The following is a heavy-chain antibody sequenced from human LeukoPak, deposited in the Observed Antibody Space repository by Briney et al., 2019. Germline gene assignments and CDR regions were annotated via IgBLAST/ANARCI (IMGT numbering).Heavy chain of an antibody. J-gene: IGHJ6*04. CDR2: ISGSGGST. CDR3: AKGYCGSVTCSLDV. CDR1: GFTFSTYA. V-gene: IGHV3-23*01. D-gene: IGHD2-2*01. Sequence: QPGRSLRLSCAASGFTFSTYAMSWVRQAPGKGLEWVSVISGSGGSTYYADSVKGRFAISRDNSKYMLYLQMNSLRAEDTAVYYCAKGYCGSVTCSLDVWGKGTTITVSS.